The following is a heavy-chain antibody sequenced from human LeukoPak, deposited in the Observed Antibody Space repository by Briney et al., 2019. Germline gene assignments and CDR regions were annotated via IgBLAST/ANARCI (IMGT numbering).Heavy chain of an antibody. Sequence: ASVTVSCKASGYTFTGYYMHWVRQAPGQGLEWMGWINPNSGGTNYAQKFQGRVTMTRDTSISTAYMELSRLRSDDTAVYYCARVTSSGSYLASLGYWGQGTLVTVSS. CDR3: ARVTSSGSYLASLGY. V-gene: IGHV1-2*02. J-gene: IGHJ4*02. D-gene: IGHD1-26*01. CDR2: INPNSGGT. CDR1: GYTFTGYY.